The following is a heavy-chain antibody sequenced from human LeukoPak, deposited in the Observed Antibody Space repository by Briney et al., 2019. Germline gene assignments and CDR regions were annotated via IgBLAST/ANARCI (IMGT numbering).Heavy chain of an antibody. J-gene: IGHJ5*02. CDR1: GYTFTDYY. Sequence: ASVKVSCKASGYTFTDYYMHWVRQAPGQGLEWMGWFNPNRGGTNYAQKFQGRVTMTRDTSISTAYMELSRLRSDDTAVYYCARGMTTAGGFDPWGQGTLVTVSS. CDR3: ARGMTTAGGFDP. D-gene: IGHD4-17*01. CDR2: FNPNRGGT. V-gene: IGHV1-2*02.